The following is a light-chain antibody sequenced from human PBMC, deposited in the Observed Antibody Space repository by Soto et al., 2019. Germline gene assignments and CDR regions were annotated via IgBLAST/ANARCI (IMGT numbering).Light chain of an antibody. CDR3: QQSYSTPRT. Sequence: DIQMTQSPSYLSASVGDSVTITCRASQSISSYLNWYQQKPGKAHKXLIYAASSLQSGVPSRFSGSGSGTDLTITISSLQPEDCVTYDCQQSYSTPRTFGQGTRLEIK. CDR1: QSISSY. J-gene: IGKJ5*01. CDR2: AAS. V-gene: IGKV1-39*01.